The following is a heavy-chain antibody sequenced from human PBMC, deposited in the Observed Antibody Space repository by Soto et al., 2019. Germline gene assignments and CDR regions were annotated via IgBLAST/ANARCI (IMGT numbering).Heavy chain of an antibody. J-gene: IGHJ5*02. V-gene: IGHV3-23*01. CDR1: VFTFISYA. Sequence: GWSLRLSCAASVFTFISYAMSWVRQAPGKGLEWVSAISGSGGSTYYADSVKGRFTISRDNSKNTLYLQMNSLRAEDTAVYYCAKESVGYYYDSSGYYPYNWFDPWGQGTLVTVSS. CDR3: AKESVGYYYDSSGYYPYNWFDP. D-gene: IGHD3-22*01. CDR2: ISGSGGST.